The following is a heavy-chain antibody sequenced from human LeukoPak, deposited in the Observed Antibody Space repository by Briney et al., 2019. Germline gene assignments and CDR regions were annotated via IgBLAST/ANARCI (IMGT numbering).Heavy chain of an antibody. V-gene: IGHV3-7*01. J-gene: IGHJ4*02. D-gene: IGHD3-3*01. CDR3: ARHVRFEGVDY. CDR1: RFIFSRYW. CDR2: IKQDGSEK. Sequence: GGSLRLSCAASRFIFSRYWMSWVRQAPGKGLEWVANIKQDGSEKYYVDSVKGRFTISRDNAKNSLFLQMNSLRAEDTAVYYCARHVRFEGVDYWGQGTLVTVSS.